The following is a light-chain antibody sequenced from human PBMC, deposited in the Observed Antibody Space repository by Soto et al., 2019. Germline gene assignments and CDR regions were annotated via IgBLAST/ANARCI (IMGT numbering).Light chain of an antibody. Sequence: QSALTQPPSASGSPGQSVTISCTGTSSDVGAYAYVSWYQQHPGKAPKLMIYEVTIRLSGVSDRFSGSKSGNTASLTVSGLQAEDEADYYCSSYTGGNPSYVFGTGTKVTVL. J-gene: IGLJ1*01. CDR1: SSDVGAYAY. V-gene: IGLV2-8*01. CDR2: EVT. CDR3: SSYTGGNPSYV.